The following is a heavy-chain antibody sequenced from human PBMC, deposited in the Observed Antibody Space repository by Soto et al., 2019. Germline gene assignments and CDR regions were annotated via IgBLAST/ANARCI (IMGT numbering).Heavy chain of an antibody. D-gene: IGHD2-2*01. CDR1: GGSISSSSYY. CDR2: IYYSGST. V-gene: IGHV4-39*01. CDR3: ASMPPCGY. Sequence: SETLSLTCTVSGGSISSSSYYWGWIRQPPGKGLEWIGSIYYSGSTYYNPSLKSRVTISVDTSKNQFSLKLSSVTAADTAVYYCASMPPCGYWGQGTLVTVSS. J-gene: IGHJ4*02.